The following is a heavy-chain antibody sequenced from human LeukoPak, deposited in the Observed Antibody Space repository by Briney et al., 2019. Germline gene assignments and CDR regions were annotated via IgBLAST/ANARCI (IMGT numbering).Heavy chain of an antibody. D-gene: IGHD7-27*01. J-gene: IGHJ6*02. Sequence: GGSLRLSCAASGFTFSESWMSWVRQAPGKGLEWVADIKEDGSVRDYVDSVKGRFTISRDNAKNSVYLQMNSLRVEDTAVYHCATYKNWVAGDVWGQGTTVSVSS. CDR2: IKEDGSVR. CDR3: ATYKNWVAGDV. CDR1: GFTFSESW. V-gene: IGHV3-7*01.